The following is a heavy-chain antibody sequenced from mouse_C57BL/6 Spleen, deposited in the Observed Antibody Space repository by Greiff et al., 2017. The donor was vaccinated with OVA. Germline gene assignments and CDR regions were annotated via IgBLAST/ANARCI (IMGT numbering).Heavy chain of an antibody. CDR2: INPSTGGT. CDR1: GYSFTGYY. CDR3: ARKGKGDWYFDV. Sequence: VQLKQSGPELVKPGASVKISCKASGYSFTGYYMHWVKQSSEKSLEWIGEINPSTGGTSYNQKFKGKATLTVDKSSSTAYMQLKSLTSEDSAVYYCARKGKGDWYFDVWGTGTTVTVSS. D-gene: IGHD1-3*01. V-gene: IGHV1-43*01. J-gene: IGHJ1*03.